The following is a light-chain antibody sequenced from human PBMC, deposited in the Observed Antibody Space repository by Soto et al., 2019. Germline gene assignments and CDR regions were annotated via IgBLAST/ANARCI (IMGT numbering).Light chain of an antibody. V-gene: IGLV1-47*01. J-gene: IGLJ2*01. CDR1: SSNIGSNY. CDR2: RNN. Sequence: VLTQPPSASGTPGQRVTISCSGSSSNIGSNYVYWYQQLQGTAPQLLIYRNNQRPSGVPDRFSGSKSGTSASLAISALRSEDGADYYCTVWDDSLRGRLFGGGTKVTVL. CDR3: TVWDDSLRGRL.